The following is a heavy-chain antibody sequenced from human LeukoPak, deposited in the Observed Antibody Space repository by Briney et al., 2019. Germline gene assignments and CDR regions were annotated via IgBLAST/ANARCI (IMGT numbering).Heavy chain of an antibody. J-gene: IGHJ6*03. V-gene: IGHV1-2*02. D-gene: IGHD6-13*01. CDR3: ARANFIAAAGNNYYYYYMDV. CDR1: GYTFTGYY. Sequence: GASVKVSCKASGYTFTGYYMHWVRQAPGQGLEWMGWINPNSGGTNYAQKFQGRVTMTRDTSISTAYMELSRLRSDDTAVYYCARANFIAAAGNNYYYYYMDVWGKGTTVTISS. CDR2: INPNSGGT.